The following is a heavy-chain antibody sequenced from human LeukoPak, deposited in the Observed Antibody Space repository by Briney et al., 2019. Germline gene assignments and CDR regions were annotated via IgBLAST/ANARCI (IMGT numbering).Heavy chain of an antibody. CDR3: ARGALEHTMGYFQH. D-gene: IGHD1/OR15-1a*01. J-gene: IGHJ1*01. CDR2: ISYDGSNK. Sequence: GGSLRLSCAASGFTFSSYAMHWVRQAPGKGLEWVAVISYDGSNKYYADSVKGRFTISRDNSKNTLYLQMNSLRAEDTAVYYCARGALEHTMGYFQHWGQGTLVTVSS. V-gene: IGHV3-30-3*01. CDR1: GFTFSSYA.